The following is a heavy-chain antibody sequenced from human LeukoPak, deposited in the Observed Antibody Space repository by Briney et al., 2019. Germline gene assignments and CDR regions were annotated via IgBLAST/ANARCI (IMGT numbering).Heavy chain of an antibody. J-gene: IGHJ6*02. D-gene: IGHD3-3*01. CDR3: ASMGNTIFGVVLTNPVYYYGMDV. V-gene: IGHV1-2*02. Sequence: GASVKVSCKASGYTFTGYYMHWVRQAPGQGLEWMGWINPNSGGTNYAQKFQGRVTMTRDTSISTAYMELSRLRSDDTAVYYCASMGNTIFGVVLTNPVYYYGMDVWGQGTTVTVSS. CDR2: INPNSGGT. CDR1: GYTFTGYY.